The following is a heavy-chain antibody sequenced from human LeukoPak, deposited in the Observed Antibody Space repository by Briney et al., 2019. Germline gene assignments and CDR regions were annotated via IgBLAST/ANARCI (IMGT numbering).Heavy chain of an antibody. V-gene: IGHV5-51*01. CDR1: GYSFTSYW. CDR3: ARHIKDCSGGSCYSDY. CDR2: IYPGDSDT. Sequence: GESLKISCKGTGYSFTSYWIGWVRQMPGKGLEWMGIIYPGDSDTRYSPSFQGQVTISADKSISTAYLQWSSLKASDTAMYYCARHIKDCSGGSCYSDYWGQGTLVTVSS. J-gene: IGHJ4*02. D-gene: IGHD2-15*01.